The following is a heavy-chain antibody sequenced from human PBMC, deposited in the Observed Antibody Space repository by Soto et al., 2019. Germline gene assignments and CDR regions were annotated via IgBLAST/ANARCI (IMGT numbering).Heavy chain of an antibody. J-gene: IGHJ3*02. D-gene: IGHD3-22*01. CDR1: GFTFSSYA. CDR3: AKDIAVYYYDSSGYHTGLGAFDI. CDR2: ISGSGGST. Sequence: GGSLRLSCAASGFTFSSYAMSWVRQAPGKGLEWVSAISGSGGSTYYADSVKGRFTISRDNSKNTLYLQMDSLRAEDTAVYYCAKDIAVYYYDSSGYHTGLGAFDIWGQGTMVTVSS. V-gene: IGHV3-23*01.